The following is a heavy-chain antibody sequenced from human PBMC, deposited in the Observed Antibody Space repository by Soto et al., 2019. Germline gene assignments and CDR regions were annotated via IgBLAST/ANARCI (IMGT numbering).Heavy chain of an antibody. CDR2: ISSSSSYI. J-gene: IGHJ4*02. CDR1: GFTFSSYS. D-gene: IGHD3-22*01. CDR3: ARTPQITYYYDSSDLDFDY. V-gene: IGHV3-21*01. Sequence: EVQLVESGGGLVKPGGSLRLSCAASGFTFSSYSMNWVRQAPGKGLEWVSSISSSSSYIYYADSVKGRFTISRDNAKNSLYLQMNSLRDEDTAVYYCARTPQITYYYDSSDLDFDYWGQGTLVTVSS.